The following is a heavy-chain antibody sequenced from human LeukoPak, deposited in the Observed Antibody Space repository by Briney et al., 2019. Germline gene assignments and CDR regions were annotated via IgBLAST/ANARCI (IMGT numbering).Heavy chain of an antibody. D-gene: IGHD3-10*01. V-gene: IGHV3-30*01. CDR3: ARDSTYYYGSGSSGPHYFDS. J-gene: IGHJ4*02. Sequence: PGTSLRLSCAASGFTFSSYAMHWVRQAPGKGREWVAVISYDGSNTYYADSVKGRFTISRDNPKNTSYLQLNSLRAEDSAVYYCARDSTYYYGSGSSGPHYFDSWGQGTLVTVSS. CDR1: GFTFSSYA. CDR2: ISYDGSNT.